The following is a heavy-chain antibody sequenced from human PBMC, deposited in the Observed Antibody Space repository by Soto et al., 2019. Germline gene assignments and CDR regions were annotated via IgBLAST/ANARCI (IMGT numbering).Heavy chain of an antibody. CDR2: INHSGST. CDR1: GGSFSGYY. J-gene: IGHJ4*02. D-gene: IGHD3-16*01. CDR3: ARARSAAGGRYYFDY. V-gene: IGHV4-34*01. Sequence: SETLSLTCAVYGGSFSGYYWSWIRQPPGKGLEWIGEINHSGSTNYNPSLKSRVTISVDTSRNQFSLKLSSVTAADTAVYYCARARSAAGGRYYFDYWGQGTLVTVSS.